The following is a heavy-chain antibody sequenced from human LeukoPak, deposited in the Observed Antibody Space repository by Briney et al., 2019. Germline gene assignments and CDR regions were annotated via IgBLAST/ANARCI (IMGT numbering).Heavy chain of an antibody. V-gene: IGHV3-23*01. D-gene: IGHD3-22*01. CDR2: ISGSGGST. Sequence: GGSLRLSCAASGFTFSSYAMGWVRQAPGKGLEWVSAISGSGGSTYYADSVKGRFTISRDNSKNTLYLQMNSLRAEDTAVYYCAKPPYYYDSSGYSGPYYFDYWGQGTLVTVSS. J-gene: IGHJ4*02. CDR1: GFTFSSYA. CDR3: AKPPYYYDSSGYSGPYYFDY.